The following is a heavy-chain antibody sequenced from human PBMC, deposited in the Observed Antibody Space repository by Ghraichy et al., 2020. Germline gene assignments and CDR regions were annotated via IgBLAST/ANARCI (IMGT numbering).Heavy chain of an antibody. CDR3: AKDRSTVVTPLDY. J-gene: IGHJ4*02. CDR1: GFTFSNSA. V-gene: IGHV3-23*01. CDR2: ISGNGGGT. D-gene: IGHD4-23*01. Sequence: GGSLRLSCAASGFTFSNSAMSWVRQAPGKGLEWVSAISGNGGGTYYADSVKGRFTISRDNSKNTLYLQMNSLRAEDTAVYYCAKDRSTVVTPLDYWGQGTLVTVSS.